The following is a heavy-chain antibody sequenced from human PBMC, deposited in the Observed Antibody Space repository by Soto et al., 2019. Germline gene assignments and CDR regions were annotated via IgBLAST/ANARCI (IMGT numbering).Heavy chain of an antibody. CDR2: ISGYNGHT. CDR3: AREGEMPYYYYGLDV. D-gene: IGHD3-16*01. J-gene: IGHJ6*02. CDR1: GYTFTAYG. Sequence: ASVKVSCKASGYTFTAYGISWVRQAPGQGLEWKGWISGYNGHTKYAQKFQGRVTMTTDTSTSTVYMDLRSLRSDDTAVYYCAREGEMPYYYYGLDVWGQGTTVTSP. V-gene: IGHV1-18*01.